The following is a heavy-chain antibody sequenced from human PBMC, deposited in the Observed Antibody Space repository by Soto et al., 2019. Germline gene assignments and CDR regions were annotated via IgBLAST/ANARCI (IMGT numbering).Heavy chain of an antibody. Sequence: PSETLSLTCTVSGGSISSYYLSWIRQPPGKGLEWIGYIYYSGSTNYNPSLKSRVTISVDTSKNQFSLKLSSVTAADTAVYYCARGIAARPDWFDPWGQGTLVTVSS. CDR1: GGSISSYY. CDR2: IYYSGST. V-gene: IGHV4-59*01. D-gene: IGHD6-6*01. CDR3: ARGIAARPDWFDP. J-gene: IGHJ5*02.